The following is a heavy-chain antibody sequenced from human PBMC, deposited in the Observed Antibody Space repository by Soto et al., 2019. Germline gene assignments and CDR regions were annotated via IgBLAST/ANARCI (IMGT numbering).Heavy chain of an antibody. CDR1: GYTFTSYY. CDR2: INPSGGST. Sequence: QVQLVQSGAEVKKPGASVKVSCKASGYTFTSYYMHWVRQAPGQGLEWMGIINPSGGSTSYAQKFQGRVTMSRDTSTSTVYMELSSLRSEDTAVYYCARDELLGSPYDAFDIWGQGTMVTVSS. J-gene: IGHJ3*02. D-gene: IGHD2-15*01. CDR3: ARDELLGSPYDAFDI. V-gene: IGHV1-46*01.